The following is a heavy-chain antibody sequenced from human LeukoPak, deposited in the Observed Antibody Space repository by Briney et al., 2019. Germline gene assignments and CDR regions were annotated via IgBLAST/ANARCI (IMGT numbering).Heavy chain of an antibody. CDR2: INHSGST. V-gene: IGHV4-34*01. D-gene: IGHD2-2*02. Sequence: SETLSLTCAVYGGSFSGYYWSWIRQPPGKGLEWIGEINHSGSTNYNPSLKSRVTISVDTSKNQFSLKLSSVTAADTAVYYCARKVPAAILFRSDWFDPWGQGTLVTVSS. CDR3: ARKVPAAILFRSDWFDP. J-gene: IGHJ5*02. CDR1: GGSFSGYY.